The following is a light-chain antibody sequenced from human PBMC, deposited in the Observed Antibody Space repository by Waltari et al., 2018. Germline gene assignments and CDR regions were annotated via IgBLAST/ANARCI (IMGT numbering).Light chain of an antibody. CDR2: WAS. CDR1: QSLLYSANNKNY. V-gene: IGKV4-1*01. CDR3: QQYYGTPPYT. J-gene: IGKJ2*01. Sequence: TQSPDSLAVSLGERATINCKSSQSLLYSANNKNYLAWYQQKPGQCPKLLIYWASTRESGVPDRFSGSGSGTDFTLTISSLQAEDVAVYYCQQYYGTPPYTFGQGTKLEI.